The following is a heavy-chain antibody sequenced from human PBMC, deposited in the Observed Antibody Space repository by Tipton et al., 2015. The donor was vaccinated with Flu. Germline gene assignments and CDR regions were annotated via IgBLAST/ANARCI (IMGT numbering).Heavy chain of an antibody. Sequence: TLSLTCTVSGASISSTSYFWGWIRQPPGKGLEWIGTMYHNGGTYFNPSLKSRVSMAVDTSEKQFSLKLNSVTAADTAVYYCARDSAAHYGMDVWGQGTTVTVSS. J-gene: IGHJ6*02. CDR2: MYHNGGT. V-gene: IGHV4-39*07. CDR3: ARDSAAHYGMDV. CDR1: GASISSTSYF. D-gene: IGHD6-13*01.